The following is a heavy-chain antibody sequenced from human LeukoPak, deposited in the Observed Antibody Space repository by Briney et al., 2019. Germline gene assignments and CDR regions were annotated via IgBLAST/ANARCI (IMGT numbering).Heavy chain of an antibody. CDR3: ARYPADYYDSSGYYYGFQH. CDR1: GYSISSGYY. V-gene: IGHV4-38-2*02. Sequence: RTSETLSLTCTVSGYSISSGYYWGWIRQPPGKGLEWIGSIYYSGSTYYNPSLKSRVTISVDTSKNQFSLKLSSVTAADTAVYYCARYPADYYDSSGYYYGFQHWGQGTLVTVSS. CDR2: IYYSGST. D-gene: IGHD3-22*01. J-gene: IGHJ1*01.